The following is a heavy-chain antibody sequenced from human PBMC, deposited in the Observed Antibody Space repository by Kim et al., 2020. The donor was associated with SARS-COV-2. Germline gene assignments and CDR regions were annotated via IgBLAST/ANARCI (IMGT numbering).Heavy chain of an antibody. J-gene: IGHJ5*02. V-gene: IGHV3-11*01. CDR2: SDGSST. Sequence: SDGSSTEYADSENGPFTISRDNAKKSLSLQMNRLTPEDTAVYYCVREPASWGQGTLVTVSS. CDR3: VREPAS.